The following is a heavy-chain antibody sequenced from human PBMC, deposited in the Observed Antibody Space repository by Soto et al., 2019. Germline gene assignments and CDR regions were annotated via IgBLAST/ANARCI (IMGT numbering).Heavy chain of an antibody. CDR1: GFTVSNYG. J-gene: IGHJ3*02. Sequence: QVQLVESVGGVVQPGQSLRLSCAASGFTVSNYGMHCLRQAPDNGREWVADIWKDGNNKYYRDSGHRRFTISRDNSRNTLELQISSLRGEDTAVYYWARVEAWTDDAVDIWGQGTMVTVSS. V-gene: IGHV3-33*01. CDR3: ARVEAWTDDAVDI. D-gene: IGHD5-12*01. CDR2: IWKDGNNK.